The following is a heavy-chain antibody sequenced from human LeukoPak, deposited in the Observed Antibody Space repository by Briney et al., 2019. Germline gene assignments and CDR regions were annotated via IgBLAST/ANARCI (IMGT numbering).Heavy chain of an antibody. CDR1: GFTFSQYS. J-gene: IGHJ4*02. D-gene: IGHD2-21*01. CDR3: AKHYSRSHDY. CDR2: ITANGDTT. V-gene: IGHV3-23*01. Sequence: GGSLRLTCVASGFTFSQYSISWVRQAPGKGLEWVSAITANGDTTYYADSVKGLFTISRDNSKNSLYLQMNSLRAEDTAIYYCAKHYSRSHDYWGQGALVTVSS.